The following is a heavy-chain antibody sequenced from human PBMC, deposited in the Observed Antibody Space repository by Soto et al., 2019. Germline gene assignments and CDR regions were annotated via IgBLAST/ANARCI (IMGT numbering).Heavy chain of an antibody. Sequence: GGSLRLSCAASEFTFSSYAMSWVRQAPGKGLEWFSAISGSGDRTYYADSVKGRFTISRDTSKNTLSLQMNSLRAEDTALYYCAKSFSSNWYDYFNYWGQGTLVTVSS. V-gene: IGHV3-23*01. D-gene: IGHD6-13*01. CDR2: ISGSGDRT. J-gene: IGHJ4*02. CDR1: EFTFSSYA. CDR3: AKSFSSNWYDYFNY.